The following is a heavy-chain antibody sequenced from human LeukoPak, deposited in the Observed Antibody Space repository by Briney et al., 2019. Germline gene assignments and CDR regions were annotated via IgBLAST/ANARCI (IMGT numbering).Heavy chain of an antibody. CDR1: GGSISSYY. CDR2: IYTSGST. Sequence: SETLSLTCTVSGGSISSYYWSWIRQPPGKGLEWIGYIYTSGSTNYNPSLKSRVTISVDTSKNQFSLKLSSVTAADTAVYYCARHVYYYYYYMDVWGKGTTVTVSS. CDR3: ARHVYYYYYYMDV. V-gene: IGHV4-4*09. J-gene: IGHJ6*03.